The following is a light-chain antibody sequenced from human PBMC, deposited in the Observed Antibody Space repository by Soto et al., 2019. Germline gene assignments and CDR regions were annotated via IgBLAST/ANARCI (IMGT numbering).Light chain of an antibody. CDR2: DAS. V-gene: IGKV3-11*01. J-gene: IGKJ5*01. CDR1: QSVGRY. CDR3: QQADSLPLVT. Sequence: EIVLTQSPATLSLSPGERAALSCRASQSVGRYLAWYQQKPGQAPRLLIYDASNRATGIPARFRGSGSGTDFTLTISSLEPEDFATYYCQQADSLPLVTFGQGTRLDLK.